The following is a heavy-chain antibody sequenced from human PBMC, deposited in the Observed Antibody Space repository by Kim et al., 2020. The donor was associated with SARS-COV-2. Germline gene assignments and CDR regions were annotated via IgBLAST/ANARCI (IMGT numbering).Heavy chain of an antibody. Sequence: GGSLRLSCAASGFTFSSYSMNWVRQAPGKGLEWVSSISSSSSYIYYADSVKGRFTISRDNAKNSLYLQMNSLRAEDTAVYYCARDETTYYYDSSGYLGANDAFDIWGQGTMVTVSS. V-gene: IGHV3-21*01. CDR3: ARDETTYYYDSSGYLGANDAFDI. D-gene: IGHD3-22*01. CDR2: ISSSSSYI. J-gene: IGHJ3*02. CDR1: GFTFSSYS.